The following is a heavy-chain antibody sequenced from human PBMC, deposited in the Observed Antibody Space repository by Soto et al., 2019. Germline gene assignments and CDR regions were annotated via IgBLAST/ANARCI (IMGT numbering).Heavy chain of an antibody. CDR1: GFTFNTYA. V-gene: IGHV3-23*01. CDR2: ISRGGDNT. Sequence: EVQLLESGGGLAQPGGSLRLSCAVSGFTFNTYAMSWVRQAPGKGLEWVSAISRGGDNTYYADSVKGRFTVSRDSSKNTLYLEMDFRRAEDTAIYYCAKELGGVAVLDDAFDVWGQGTKVAVSS. J-gene: IGHJ3*01. CDR3: AKELGGVAVLDDAFDV. D-gene: IGHD3-16*01.